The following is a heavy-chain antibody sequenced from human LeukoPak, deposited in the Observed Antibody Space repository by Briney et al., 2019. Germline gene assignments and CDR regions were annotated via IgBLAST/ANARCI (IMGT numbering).Heavy chain of an antibody. CDR1: GFTVSSNY. V-gene: IGHV3-66*01. CDR2: IYSGGST. Sequence: GGSLRLSCAASGFTVSSNYMSWVRQAPGKGLGWVSVIYSGGSTYYADSVKGRFTISRDDSKNTLYLQMNSLKTEDTAVYYCTRPIVVVAATGYWGQGTLVTVSS. CDR3: TRPIVVVAATGY. D-gene: IGHD2-15*01. J-gene: IGHJ4*02.